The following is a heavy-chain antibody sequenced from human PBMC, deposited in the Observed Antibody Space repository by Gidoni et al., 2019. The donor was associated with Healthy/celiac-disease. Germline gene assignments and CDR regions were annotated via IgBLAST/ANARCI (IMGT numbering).Heavy chain of an antibody. J-gene: IGHJ6*02. CDR3: ARDIVVPAASYYYGMDV. CDR2: SYYSGST. D-gene: IGHD2-2*01. V-gene: IGHV4-39*07. CDR1: GGGTSSSSYY. Sequence: QLQLQESGPGLVKPSETLSLTGTVSGGGTSSSSYYWGGIRQPPGKGLEWIGSSYYSGSTYYHPSLQSRVTMSVDTSKTQFSLKLSSVTAADTAVYYCARDIVVPAASYYYGMDVWGQGTTVTVSS.